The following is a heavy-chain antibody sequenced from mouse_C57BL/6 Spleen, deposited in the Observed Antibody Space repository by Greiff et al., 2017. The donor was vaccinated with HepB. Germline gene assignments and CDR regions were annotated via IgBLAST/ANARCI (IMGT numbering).Heavy chain of an antibody. J-gene: IGHJ1*03. CDR3: ARYGYPLYWYFDV. D-gene: IGHD2-2*01. V-gene: IGHV1-50*01. Sequence: QVQLQQSGAELVKPGASVKLSCKASGYTFTSYWMQWVKQRPGQGLEWIGEIDPSDSYTNYNQKFKGKATLTVDTSSSTAYMQLSSLTSEDSAVYYCARYGYPLYWYFDVWGTGTTVTVSS. CDR2: IDPSDSYT. CDR1: GYTFTSYW.